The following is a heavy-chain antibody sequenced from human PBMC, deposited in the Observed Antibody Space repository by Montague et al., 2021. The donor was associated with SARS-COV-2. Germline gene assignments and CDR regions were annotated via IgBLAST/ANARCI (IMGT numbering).Heavy chain of an antibody. CDR1: GGSITSSY. CDR2: IYYRGST. Sequence: SETLSLTCTVSGGSITSSYWSWIRQPPGKGLEWIGYIYYRGSTNYHPSLKTRVTISVDTSKSQFSLKLNSMTAADTAGYYCAREDRWNWFDPWGQGTLVIVSS. CDR3: AREDRWNWFDP. V-gene: IGHV4-59*01. J-gene: IGHJ5*02. D-gene: IGHD5-24*01.